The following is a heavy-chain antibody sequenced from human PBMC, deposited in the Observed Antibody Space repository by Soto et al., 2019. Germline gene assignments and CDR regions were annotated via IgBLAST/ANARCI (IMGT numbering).Heavy chain of an antibody. J-gene: IGHJ4*02. CDR3: ARLEGLATISYYFDF. V-gene: IGHV4-39*01. CDR1: GDSINSDKYY. CDR2: IYYRGNT. Sequence: QLQESGPGLVKPSETLSLTCSVSGDSINSDKYYWGWIRQPPGKGLEWIGSIYYRGNTYYNPSLQTRVTLSLAKSKSQFSMRLNSVTAADSAVYFCARLEGLATISYYFDFWGQGAQVTVSS. D-gene: IGHD3-9*01.